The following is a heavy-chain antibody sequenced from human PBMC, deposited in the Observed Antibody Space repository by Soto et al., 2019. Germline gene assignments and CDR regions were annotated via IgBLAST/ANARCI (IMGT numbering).Heavy chain of an antibody. J-gene: IGHJ4*02. CDR3: ARDRCSSTSCYWGYEGASFDY. CDR1: GDSVSSNSAG. D-gene: IGHD2-2*01. CDR2: TYYRSKWYN. V-gene: IGHV6-1*01. Sequence: PSQTLSLTCAISGDSVSSNSAGWNWIRQSPSRGLEWLGRTYYRSKWYNDYAVSVKSRITINPDTSKNQFSLQLNSVTPEDTAVYYCARDRCSSTSCYWGYEGASFDYWGQGTLVTVSS.